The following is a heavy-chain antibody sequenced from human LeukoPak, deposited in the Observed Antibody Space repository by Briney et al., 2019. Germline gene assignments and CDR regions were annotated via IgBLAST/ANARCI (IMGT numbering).Heavy chain of an antibody. CDR2: INPNSGGT. D-gene: IGHD6-19*01. J-gene: IGHJ4*02. V-gene: IGHV1-2*06. Sequence: ASVKVSCKASGCTFTGYYMHWVRQAPGQGLEWMGRINPNSGGTNYAQKFQGRVTMTRDTSISTAYMELSRLRSDDTAVYYCARDIAVAGFFDYWGQGTLVTVSS. CDR1: GCTFTGYY. CDR3: ARDIAVAGFFDY.